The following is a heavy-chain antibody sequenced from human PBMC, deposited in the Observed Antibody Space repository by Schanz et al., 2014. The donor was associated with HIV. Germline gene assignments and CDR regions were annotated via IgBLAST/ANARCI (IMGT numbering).Heavy chain of an antibody. D-gene: IGHD5-12*01. Sequence: VQLMESGGGLVKPGSLRLSCAASGFTFSRYGMHWVRQAPGKGLEWLAVISHDGSKKFYIDSVKGRFTISRDNSKNTLFLQMNSLRAEDTAVYYCAKVPEEGYFDPWGQGTLVTVSS. J-gene: IGHJ5*02. CDR2: ISHDGSKK. V-gene: IGHV3-30*18. CDR3: AKVPEEGYFDP. CDR1: GFTFSRYG.